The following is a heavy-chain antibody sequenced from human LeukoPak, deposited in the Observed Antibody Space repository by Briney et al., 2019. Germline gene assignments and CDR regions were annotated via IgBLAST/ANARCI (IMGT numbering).Heavy chain of an antibody. V-gene: IGHV3-21*01. Sequence: GGSLRLSCAASGFTFSSYAMNWVRQAPGKGLEWVSSISSSSSYIYYADSVKGRFTISRDNAKNSLYLQMNSLRAEDTAVYYCARVWYGSGSLYQYYYYINVWGKGTTVTISS. CDR1: GFTFSSYA. CDR3: ARVWYGSGSLYQYYYYINV. CDR2: ISSSSSYI. J-gene: IGHJ6*03. D-gene: IGHD3-10*01.